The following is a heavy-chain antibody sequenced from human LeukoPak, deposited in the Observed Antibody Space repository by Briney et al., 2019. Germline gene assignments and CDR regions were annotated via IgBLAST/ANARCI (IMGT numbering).Heavy chain of an antibody. V-gene: IGHV1-69*13. CDR3: AREPPVPNRYYHYMDV. D-gene: IGHD1-14*01. Sequence: SVKVSCKVSGGAFSSEAFSWVRQAPGQGLEWMGGIIPIFGTANYAQKFRARVTISADESTSTVYMELSSLRSEDTAVYYCAREPPVPNRYYHYMDVWGKGTTVAVSS. CDR1: GGAFSSEA. J-gene: IGHJ6*03. CDR2: IIPIFGTA.